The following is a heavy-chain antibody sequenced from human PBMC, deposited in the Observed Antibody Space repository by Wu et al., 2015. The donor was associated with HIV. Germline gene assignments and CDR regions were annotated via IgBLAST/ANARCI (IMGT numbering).Heavy chain of an antibody. Sequence: QVLLVQSGAELKKPGSSVKVSCKTSGDSFNKYGFSWVRQAPGQGLEWMGRILPMFGTTNYAQKFQGRVTITADESTSTIYMELKSLRSEDSAVFFCVCRKGSENLYAFDFWGQGTLVTVSS. V-gene: IGHV1-69*13. CDR1: GDSFNKYG. CDR2: ILPMFGTT. D-gene: IGHD2/OR15-2a*01. J-gene: IGHJ4*02. CDR3: VCRKGSENLYAFDF.